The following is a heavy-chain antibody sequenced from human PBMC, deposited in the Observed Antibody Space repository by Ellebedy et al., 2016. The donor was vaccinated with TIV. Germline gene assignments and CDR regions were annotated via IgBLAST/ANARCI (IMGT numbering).Heavy chain of an antibody. Sequence: GGSLRLXXAASGFTFSSYGMHWVRQAPGKGLEWVAVIWYDGSNKYYADSVKGRFTISRDNSKNTLYLQMNSLRAEDTAVYYCAKSESDGGSRHYWGQGTLVTVSS. CDR1: GFTFSSYG. CDR2: IWYDGSNK. D-gene: IGHD2-15*01. V-gene: IGHV3-30*02. J-gene: IGHJ4*02. CDR3: AKSESDGGSRHY.